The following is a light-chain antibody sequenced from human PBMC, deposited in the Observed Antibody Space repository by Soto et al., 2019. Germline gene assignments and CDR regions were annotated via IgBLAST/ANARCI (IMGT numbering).Light chain of an antibody. CDR3: QQNYLNPPWT. V-gene: IGKV1-39*01. CDR2: ATS. J-gene: IGKJ1*01. Sequence: DILMTQSPSSLSASVGDRVTITCRTSQSVDNFLNWYQQKPGKAPKLLIYATSTLQNGVPSRFSGCRSGTDFTLTISSLQPEDFSTYYCQQNYLNPPWTFGRGP. CDR1: QSVDNF.